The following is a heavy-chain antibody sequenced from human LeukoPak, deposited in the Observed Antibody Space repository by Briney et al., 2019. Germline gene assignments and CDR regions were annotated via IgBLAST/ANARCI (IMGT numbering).Heavy chain of an antibody. Sequence: PSETLSLTCTVSGGSVSSSSYYWAWIRQPPGKGLDWIGSIYYSGLTNYSPSLKSRVTISLDTSKNQFSLNINFVTAADTAVYYCARDVPGGRNDYWGQGTLVTVSS. CDR2: IYYSGLT. D-gene: IGHD3-16*01. V-gene: IGHV4-39*07. CDR1: GGSVSSSSYY. J-gene: IGHJ4*02. CDR3: ARDVPGGRNDY.